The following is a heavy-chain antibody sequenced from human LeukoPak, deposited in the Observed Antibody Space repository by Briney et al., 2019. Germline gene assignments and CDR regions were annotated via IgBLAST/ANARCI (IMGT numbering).Heavy chain of an antibody. CDR3: AKISSRAGRDDY. V-gene: IGHV3-48*02. CDR2: IGDSGSSI. Sequence: GGSLRLSCAASGFTFSSYSMNWVRQAPGKGLEWVAYIGDSGSSIYYADSVKGRFTISRDNAKNSLYLQMNSLRDEDTAVYYCAKISSRAGRDDYWGQGTLVTVSS. J-gene: IGHJ4*02. CDR1: GFTFSSYS.